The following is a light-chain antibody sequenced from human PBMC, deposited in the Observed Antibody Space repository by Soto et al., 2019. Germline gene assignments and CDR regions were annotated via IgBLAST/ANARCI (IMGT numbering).Light chain of an antibody. V-gene: IGLV2-8*01. CDR1: SSDVGGYNY. CDR2: EVS. J-gene: IGLJ1*01. Sequence: QSALTQPPSASGSPGQSVTISCTGTSSDVGGYNYVSWYQQHPGKAPKLMIFEVSERPSGVPDRFSGSKSGNTASLTVSVLQSDDEADYYCSSYAGSNHYVFGTGTKLTVL. CDR3: SSYAGSNHYV.